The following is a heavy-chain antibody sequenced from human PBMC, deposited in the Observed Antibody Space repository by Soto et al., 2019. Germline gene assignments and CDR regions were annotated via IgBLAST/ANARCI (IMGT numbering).Heavy chain of an antibody. V-gene: IGHV2-5*02. CDR2: ISWDDDK. Sequence: QITLKESGPTLVKPTQTLTLTCTFSGFSLSSSGVNVGWIRQPPGKALDWLALISWDDDKRYSPSLKSRLTNTKHNSKNLGVLTMTNMDPVDTATYYCAHRLRRGSPVDYWGQGTLVTVSS. J-gene: IGHJ4*02. CDR1: GFSLSSSGVN. D-gene: IGHD3-10*01. CDR3: AHRLRRGSPVDY.